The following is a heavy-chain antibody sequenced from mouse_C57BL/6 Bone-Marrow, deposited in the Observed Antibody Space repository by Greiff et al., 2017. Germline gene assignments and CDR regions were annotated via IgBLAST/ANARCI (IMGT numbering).Heavy chain of an antibody. CDR1: GFTFSSYA. CDR3: TSGGYAMDY. J-gene: IGHJ4*01. CDR2: ISSGGDYT. V-gene: IGHV5-9-1*02. Sequence: DVMLVESGEGLVKPGGSLKLSCAASGFTFSSYAMSWVRQTPEKRLEWVAYISSGGDYTYYADTVKGRFTISRDNARNTLYLQMSSLKSEDTAMYYCTSGGYAMDYWGQGTSVTVSS.